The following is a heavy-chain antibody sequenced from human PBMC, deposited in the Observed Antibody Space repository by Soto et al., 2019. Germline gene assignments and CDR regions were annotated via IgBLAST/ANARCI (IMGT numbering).Heavy chain of an antibody. CDR1: GFTFSSYS. V-gene: IGHV3-48*02. D-gene: IGHD2-2*01. CDR3: ARDRPAGYAPALYYFDY. J-gene: IGHJ4*02. Sequence: EVQLVESGGGLVQPGGSLRLSCAASGFTFSSYSMNWVRQAPGKGLEWVSYISSSSSTIYYADSVKGRFTISRDNAKNSLYLQMNSLRDEDTAVYYCARDRPAGYAPALYYFDYWGQGTLVTVSS. CDR2: ISSSSSTI.